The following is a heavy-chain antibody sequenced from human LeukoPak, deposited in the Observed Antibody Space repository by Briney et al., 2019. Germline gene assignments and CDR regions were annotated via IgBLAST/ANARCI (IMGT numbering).Heavy chain of an antibody. D-gene: IGHD1-26*01. Sequence: GASVKVSCKASGYTFTGYYMHWVRQAPGQGLEWMGWINPNSGGANYAQKFQGRVTMTRDTSISTAYMELSRLRSDDTAVYYCARDLMGRHYLRTWGQGTLVTVSS. CDR3: ARDLMGRHYLRT. V-gene: IGHV1-2*02. CDR1: GYTFTGYY. CDR2: INPNSGGA. J-gene: IGHJ4*02.